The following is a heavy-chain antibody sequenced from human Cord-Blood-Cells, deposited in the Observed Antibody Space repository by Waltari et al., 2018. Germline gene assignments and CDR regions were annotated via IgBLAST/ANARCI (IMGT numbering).Heavy chain of an antibody. D-gene: IGHD3-22*01. CDR1: GGTFSSYA. CDR2: IIPIFGTA. Sequence: QVQLVQSGAEVKKPGSSVQVSCKASGGTFSSYAISWVRQAPGQGLEGMGGIIPIFGTANYEQKYQGRVTITADESTSTAYMELSSLRSEDTAVYYCARALRDDSSGYYGYWGQGTLVTVSS. V-gene: IGHV1-69*01. J-gene: IGHJ4*02. CDR3: ARALRDDSSGYYGY.